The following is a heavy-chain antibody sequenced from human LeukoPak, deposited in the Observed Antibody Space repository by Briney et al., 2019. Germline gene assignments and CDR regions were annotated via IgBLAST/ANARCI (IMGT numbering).Heavy chain of an antibody. Sequence: PGGSLRLSCAASGSTFSSYGMHWVRQAPGKGLKWVAFIRFDGSYKSYADSAKGRFTISRDNSKNTLYLQMNSLRAEDTAVYYCAKDDAEYFQHWGQGTLVTVSS. J-gene: IGHJ1*01. CDR2: IRFDGSYK. V-gene: IGHV3-30*02. CDR3: AKDDAEYFQH. CDR1: GSTFSSYG.